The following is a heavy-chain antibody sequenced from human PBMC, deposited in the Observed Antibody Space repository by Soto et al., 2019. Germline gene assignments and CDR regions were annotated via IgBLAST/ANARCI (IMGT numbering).Heavy chain of an antibody. CDR3: ARDSAGSDPPGYYYGMDV. V-gene: IGHV3-7*01. CDR2: IKQDGSEK. Sequence: GGSLRLSCAASGFTFSSYWMSWVRQAPGKGLEWVANIKQDGSEKYYVDSVKGRFTISRDNAKNSLYPQMNSLRAEDTAVYYCARDSAGSDPPGYYYGMDVWGQGTTVTVSS. D-gene: IGHD3-10*01. CDR1: GFTFSSYW. J-gene: IGHJ6*02.